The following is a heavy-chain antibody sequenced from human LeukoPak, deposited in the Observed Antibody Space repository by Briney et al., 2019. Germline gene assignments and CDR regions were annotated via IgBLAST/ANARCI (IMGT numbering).Heavy chain of an antibody. J-gene: IGHJ3*02. Sequence: SETLSLTCTVSGGSISSGGYYWSWIRQHPGKGLEWIGYTYYSGSTYYNPSLKSRVTISVDTSKNQFSLKLSSVTAADTAVYYCARAGYDSSEDAFDIWGQGTMVTVSS. CDR2: TYYSGST. CDR3: ARAGYDSSEDAFDI. CDR1: GGSISSGGYY. V-gene: IGHV4-31*03. D-gene: IGHD3-22*01.